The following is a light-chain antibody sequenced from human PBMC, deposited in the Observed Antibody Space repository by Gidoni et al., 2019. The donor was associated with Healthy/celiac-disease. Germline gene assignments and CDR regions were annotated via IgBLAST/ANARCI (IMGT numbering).Light chain of an antibody. Sequence: QSVLTQPPSASVTPGQGGTITCSGSSSNIGSTTVNWYQHLPGPAPKLLIYSNHQRTSWVPDRFSGSKSCTSASLSISGLQSEDEADYYCAAWDYSLNGWVFGGGTKLTVL. V-gene: IGLV1-44*01. CDR2: SNH. CDR1: SSNIGSTT. J-gene: IGLJ3*02. CDR3: AAWDYSLNGWV.